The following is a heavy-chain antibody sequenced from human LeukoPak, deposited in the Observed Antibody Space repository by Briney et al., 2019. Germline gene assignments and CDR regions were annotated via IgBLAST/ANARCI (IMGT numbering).Heavy chain of an antibody. V-gene: IGHV3-7*01. CDR3: AREGCSGGSCYHNWFDP. D-gene: IGHD2-15*01. Sequence: PGGSLRLSCAASGFTFSSYWMSWVRQAPGKGLEWVANINQDGSEKYYVDSVKGRFTLSRDNAKNSLYLQMNSLRAEDTAVYYCAREGCSGGSCYHNWFDPWGQGTLVTVSS. CDR1: GFTFSSYW. J-gene: IGHJ5*02. CDR2: INQDGSEK.